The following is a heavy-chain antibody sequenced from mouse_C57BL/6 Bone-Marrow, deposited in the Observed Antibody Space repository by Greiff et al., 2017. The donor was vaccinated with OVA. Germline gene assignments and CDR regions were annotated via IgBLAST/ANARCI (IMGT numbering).Heavy chain of an antibody. CDR1: GYAFTNYL. V-gene: IGHV1-54*01. Sequence: QVQLKQSGAELVRPGTSVKVSCKASGYAFTNYLIEWVKQRPGQGLEWIGVINPGSGGTNYNEKFKGKATLTADKSSSTAYMQLRSLTSEDSAVDFCARKGWFRGGMGYWGRGNSVTVTA. D-gene: IGHD2-3*01. CDR3: ARKGWFRGGMGY. CDR2: INPGSGGT. J-gene: IGHJ4*01.